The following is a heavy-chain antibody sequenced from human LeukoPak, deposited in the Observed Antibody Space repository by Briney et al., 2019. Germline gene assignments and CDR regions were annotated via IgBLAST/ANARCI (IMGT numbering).Heavy chain of an antibody. CDR2: INSDGSST. D-gene: IGHD3-22*01. CDR1: GFTFSSYA. V-gene: IGHV3-74*01. CDR3: ARGSADSSGYYYGYFDY. J-gene: IGHJ4*02. Sequence: GGSLRLSCAASGFTFSSYAMSWVRQAPGKGLMWVSRINSDGSSTSYADSVKGRFTISRDNAKNTLYLQMNSLRAEDTAVYYCARGSADSSGYYYGYFDYWGQGTLVTVSS.